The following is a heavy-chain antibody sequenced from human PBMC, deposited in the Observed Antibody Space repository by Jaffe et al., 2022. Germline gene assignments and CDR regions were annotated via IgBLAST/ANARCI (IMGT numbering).Heavy chain of an antibody. V-gene: IGHV4-38-2*01. D-gene: IGHD6-19*01. Sequence: QVQLQESGPGLVKPSETLSLTCAVSGYSISSGYYWGWIRQPPGKGLEWIGSIYHSGSTYYNPSLKSRVTISVDTSKNQFSLKLSSVTAADTAVYYCATYSSGWYGYYYYMDVWGKGTTVTVSS. CDR1: GYSISSGYY. CDR3: ATYSSGWYGYYYYMDV. CDR2: IYHSGST. J-gene: IGHJ6*03.